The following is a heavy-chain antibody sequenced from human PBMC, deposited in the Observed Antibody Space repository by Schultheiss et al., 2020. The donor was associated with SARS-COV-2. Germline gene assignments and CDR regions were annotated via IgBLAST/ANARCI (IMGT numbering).Heavy chain of an antibody. CDR2: IYYSGST. J-gene: IGHJ4*02. V-gene: IGHV4-59*05. D-gene: IGHD1-26*01. CDR1: GGSISSYY. Sequence: SETLSLTCTVSGGSISSYYWSWIRQPPGKGLEWIGSIYYSGSTYYNPSLKSRVTISVDTSKNQFSLKLSSVTAADTAVYYCARGTIVGATNVDYWGQGTLVTVS. CDR3: ARGTIVGATNVDY.